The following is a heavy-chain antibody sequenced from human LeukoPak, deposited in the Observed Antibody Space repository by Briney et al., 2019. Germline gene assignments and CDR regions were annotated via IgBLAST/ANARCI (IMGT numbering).Heavy chain of an antibody. CDR2: INQGGSEK. V-gene: IGHV3-7*04. Sequence: GGSLRLSCAASGFTFSTYWMSWVRQAPGKGLEWVANINQGGSEKYYVDSVKGRFTISRDNAKNSLYLQMNSLRAEDTAVYYCPRIYDNSGYYDYWGQGTLVTVSS. D-gene: IGHD3-22*01. CDR3: PRIYDNSGYYDY. CDR1: GFTFSTYW. J-gene: IGHJ4*02.